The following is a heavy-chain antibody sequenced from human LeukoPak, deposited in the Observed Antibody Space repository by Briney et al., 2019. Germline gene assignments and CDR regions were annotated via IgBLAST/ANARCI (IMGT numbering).Heavy chain of an antibody. CDR2: ISSSSSYT. CDR3: ARGYDILTGYSSDY. J-gene: IGHJ4*02. V-gene: IGHV3-11*05. Sequence: GGSLRLSCAASGSTFSDYYMSWIRRAPGKGLEWVSYISSSSSYTNYADSVKGRFTISRDNAKNSLYLQMNSLRAEDTAVYYCARGYDILTGYSSDYWGQGTLVTVSS. CDR1: GSTFSDYY. D-gene: IGHD3-9*01.